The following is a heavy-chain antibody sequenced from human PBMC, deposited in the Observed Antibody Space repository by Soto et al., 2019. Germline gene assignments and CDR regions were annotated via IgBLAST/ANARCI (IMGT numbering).Heavy chain of an antibody. CDR3: TRRVRSTGLLDY. CDR2: VYYTGST. CDR1: GTFISGTSSF. D-gene: IGHD4-4*01. Sequence: PSETLSLTCTVSGTFISGTSSFWAWIRQPPGKNLEWIGSVYYTGSTYYNSSLKSRVSISIDTSKNQFSLSLNSVTAADTAVYYCTRRVRSTGLLDYWGQGALVTVSS. J-gene: IGHJ4*02. V-gene: IGHV4-39*01.